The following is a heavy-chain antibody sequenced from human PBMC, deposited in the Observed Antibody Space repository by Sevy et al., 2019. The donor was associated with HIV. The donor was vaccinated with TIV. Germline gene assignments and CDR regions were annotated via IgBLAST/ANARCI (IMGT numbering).Heavy chain of an antibody. CDR1: GGTFSSYD. D-gene: IGHD2-21*01. J-gene: IGHJ6*02. CDR2: IIPIFGTS. Sequence: ASVKVSCKASGGTFSSYDINWVRQAPGQGLEWMGQIIPIFGTSSYAPNFQGRVTITADESTGTAYMDLSSLRSEDTAVYYCARGGGAVDHGMDVWGQGTTVTVSS. V-gene: IGHV1-69*13. CDR3: ARGGGAVDHGMDV.